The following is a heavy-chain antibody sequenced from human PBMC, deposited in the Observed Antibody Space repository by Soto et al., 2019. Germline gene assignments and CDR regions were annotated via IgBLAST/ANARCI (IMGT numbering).Heavy chain of an antibody. D-gene: IGHD4-17*01. CDR3: ARRNGDYPRIYYFDY. V-gene: IGHV4-59*02. Sequence: SETLSLTCSVSGDSVNSDNWSWIRQSPGKGLEWIGHVSNGGVNYINTSLKGRVTISTDTSKNQFFLNLSSVTAADTAFYFCARRNGDYPRIYYFDYWSHGTLVTVSS. CDR2: VSNGGVN. CDR1: GDSVNSDN. J-gene: IGHJ4*01.